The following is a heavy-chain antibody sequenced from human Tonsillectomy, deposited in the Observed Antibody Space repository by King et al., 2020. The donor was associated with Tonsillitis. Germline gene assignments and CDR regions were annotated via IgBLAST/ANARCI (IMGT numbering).Heavy chain of an antibody. CDR2: ISSSSSYI. CDR1: GFTFSSYS. D-gene: IGHD3-3*01. J-gene: IGHJ4*02. CDR3: ARIDVLRFRGGDY. Sequence: VQLVESGGGLVKPGGSLRLSCAASGFTFSSYSMNWVRQAPGKGLEWVSSISSSSSYIYYADSVKGRFTISRDNAKNSLYLQMNSLRAEDTAVYYCARIDVLRFRGGDYWGQGTLVTVSS. V-gene: IGHV3-21*01.